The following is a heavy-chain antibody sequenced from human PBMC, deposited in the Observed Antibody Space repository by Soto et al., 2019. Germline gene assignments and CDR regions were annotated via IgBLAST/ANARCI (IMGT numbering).Heavy chain of an antibody. J-gene: IGHJ4*02. CDR3: ARVAY. CDR2: ISSGSSDT. V-gene: IGHV3-21*01. Sequence: GGSLRLSCAASGFTFSSYAMSWVRQAPGKGLEWVASISSGSSDTWYADSVKGRFIISRDNAQNSLFLQMNTLRPEDTAMYYCARVAYWGPGTQVTVPS. CDR1: GFTFSSYA.